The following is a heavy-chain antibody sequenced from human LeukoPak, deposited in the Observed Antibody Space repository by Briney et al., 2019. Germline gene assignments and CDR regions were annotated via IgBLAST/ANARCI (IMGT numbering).Heavy chain of an antibody. D-gene: IGHD3-9*01. Sequence: SETLSLTCAVYGGSFSGYYWSWIRQPPGKGLEWIGEINHSGSTNYNPSLKSRVTISVDTSKNQFSPKLSSVTAADTAVYYCARLGPIRYFDWLLSWFDPWGQGTLVTVSS. V-gene: IGHV4-34*01. CDR3: ARLGPIRYFDWLLSWFDP. CDR1: GGSFSGYY. CDR2: INHSGST. J-gene: IGHJ5*02.